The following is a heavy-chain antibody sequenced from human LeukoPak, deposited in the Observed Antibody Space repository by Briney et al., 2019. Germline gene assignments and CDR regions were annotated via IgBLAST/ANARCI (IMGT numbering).Heavy chain of an antibody. J-gene: IGHJ4*02. CDR3: ARDQGFTMTAVY. D-gene: IGHD3-22*01. CDR1: GFTFSSYA. Sequence: GGSLRLSCAASGFTFSSYAMSWVRQAPGKGLEWVSAISGSGGSTYYADSVKGRFTISRDNSRNTLYLQMNSLRVEDTAVYYCARDQGFTMTAVYWGQGTLVTVSS. V-gene: IGHV3-23*01. CDR2: ISGSGGST.